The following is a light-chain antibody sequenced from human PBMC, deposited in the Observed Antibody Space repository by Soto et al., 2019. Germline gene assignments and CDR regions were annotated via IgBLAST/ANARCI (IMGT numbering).Light chain of an antibody. Sequence: EIVMTQSPATLSVSPGEGATLSCRASQSVDINLAWYQKKAGQAPRLLIYGASTRATAIPARFSGSGSGTEFTLTISSLQSEDFAVYFCQHYNNWPWTFGQGTKVDI. J-gene: IGKJ1*01. V-gene: IGKV3-15*01. CDR1: QSVDIN. CDR2: GAS. CDR3: QHYNNWPWT.